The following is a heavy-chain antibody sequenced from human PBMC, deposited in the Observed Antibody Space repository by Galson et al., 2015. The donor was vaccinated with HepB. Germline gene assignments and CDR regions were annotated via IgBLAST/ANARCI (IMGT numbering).Heavy chain of an antibody. CDR1: GVSISDYY. V-gene: IGHV4-59*01. D-gene: IGHD3-10*01. CDR3: ARDRLWFGVGGGHYNGMDV. CDR2: ISHSGTI. Sequence: ETLSLTCTVSGVSISDYYWSWIRQPPGKGLEWIGYISHSGTISYNPSLKSRVTISIDTSKNQFSLKLSSVTAADTAVYYCARDRLWFGVGGGHYNGMDVWGQGTTVTVSS. J-gene: IGHJ6*02.